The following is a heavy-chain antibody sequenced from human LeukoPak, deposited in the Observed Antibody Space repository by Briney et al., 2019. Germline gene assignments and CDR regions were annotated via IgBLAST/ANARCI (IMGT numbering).Heavy chain of an antibody. CDR3: ARDGKLRSGYNPESYYYGMDV. J-gene: IGHJ6*02. D-gene: IGHD5-24*01. Sequence: GGSLRLSCAASGFTFSSYGMHWVRQAPGKGLEWVAVISYDGSNKYYADSVKGRFTISRDNSKNTLYLQMNSLRAEDTAVYYCARDGKLRSGYNPESYYYGMDVWGQGTTVTVSS. CDR1: GFTFSSYG. CDR2: ISYDGSNK. V-gene: IGHV3-30*03.